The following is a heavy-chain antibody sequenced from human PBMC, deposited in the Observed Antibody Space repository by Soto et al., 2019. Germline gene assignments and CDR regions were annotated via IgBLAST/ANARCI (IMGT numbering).Heavy chain of an antibody. CDR1: GYTFTSYD. Sequence: QVQLVQSGAEVKKPGASVKVSCKASGYTFTSYDINWVRQATGQGLEWMGWMNPNSGNTGYAQKFQGRVTMTRNTSISTAYMELSSLRSEDTGVYYCAADIVLVPAAMRYFQHWGQGTLVTVSS. V-gene: IGHV1-8*01. CDR2: MNPNSGNT. CDR3: AADIVLVPAAMRYFQH. D-gene: IGHD2-2*01. J-gene: IGHJ1*01.